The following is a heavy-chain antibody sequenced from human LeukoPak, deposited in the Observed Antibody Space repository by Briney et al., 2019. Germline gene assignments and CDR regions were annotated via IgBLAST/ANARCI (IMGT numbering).Heavy chain of an antibody. CDR2: ITSGSSYI. J-gene: IGHJ4*02. D-gene: IGHD3-22*01. V-gene: IGHV3-21*04. Sequence: GGSLRLSCAASGFTFSSYNMNWVRQAPGKGLEWVSSITSGSSYIYYADSVKGRFTISRDNAKNSLYLQMNSLRAEDTALYYCAKDISYDSSGYAFGYWGQGTLVTVSS. CDR1: GFTFSSYN. CDR3: AKDISYDSSGYAFGY.